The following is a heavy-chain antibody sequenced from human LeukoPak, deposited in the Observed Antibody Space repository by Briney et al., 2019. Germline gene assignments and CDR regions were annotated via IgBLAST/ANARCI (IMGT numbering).Heavy chain of an antibody. Sequence: GGSLRLSCAASGFTFSNAYMNWVRQAPGKGLEWVGRIKPKTDGETTEYAAPVKDRFSISRDDSKSMMYLQMNSLKTEDTAVYYCARGYCSSIDCPDFYGMDVWGQGTRVSVS. J-gene: IGHJ6*02. D-gene: IGHD2-2*01. CDR3: ARGYCSSIDCPDFYGMDV. CDR1: GFTFSNAY. CDR2: IKPKTDGETT. V-gene: IGHV3-15*07.